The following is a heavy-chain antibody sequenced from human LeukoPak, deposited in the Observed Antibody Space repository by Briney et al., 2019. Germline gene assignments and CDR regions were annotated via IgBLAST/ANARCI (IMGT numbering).Heavy chain of an antibody. CDR2: IRPITGDT. CDR1: GYTFTDYY. V-gene: IGHV1-2*02. Sequence: GASVKVSCQASGYTFTDYYIHWVRQAPGQGLEWMGWIRPITGDTFYARDFLGRVTLTRDTSITTAYMEVSGLRSDDTAVYYCARLGIRGAMGDTDCWGQGSLVTVSS. CDR3: ARLGIRGAMGDTDC. J-gene: IGHJ4*02. D-gene: IGHD3-10*01.